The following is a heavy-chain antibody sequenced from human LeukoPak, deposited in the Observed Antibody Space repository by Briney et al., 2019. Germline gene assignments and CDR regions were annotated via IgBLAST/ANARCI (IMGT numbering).Heavy chain of an antibody. CDR2: ISYDGSNK. Sequence: GRSLRLSCAASGFTFSSYAMHWVRQAPGKGLEWVAVISYDGSNKYYADSVKGRFTISRDNSKNTLYLQMNSLRAEDTAVYYCAREKRTAGSYFDYWGQGTLVTVSS. V-gene: IGHV3-30*01. D-gene: IGHD6-13*01. CDR3: AREKRTAGSYFDY. CDR1: GFTFSSYA. J-gene: IGHJ4*01.